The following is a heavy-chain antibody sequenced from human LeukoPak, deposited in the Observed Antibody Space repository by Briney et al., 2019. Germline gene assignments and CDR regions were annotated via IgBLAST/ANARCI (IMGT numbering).Heavy chain of an antibody. CDR1: GYSFTSYW. D-gene: IGHD5-24*01. Sequence: GESLKIFCKGSGYSFTSYWIGWVRQMPGKGLEWMGIIYPGDSDTRYSPSFQGQVTISADKSISTAYLQWSSLKASDTAMYYCARQKRWLQRGGNAFDIWGQGTMVTVSS. CDR2: IYPGDSDT. CDR3: ARQKRWLQRGGNAFDI. V-gene: IGHV5-51*01. J-gene: IGHJ3*02.